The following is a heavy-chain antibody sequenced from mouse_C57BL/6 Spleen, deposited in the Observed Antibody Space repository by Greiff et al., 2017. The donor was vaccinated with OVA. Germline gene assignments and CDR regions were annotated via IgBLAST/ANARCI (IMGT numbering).Heavy chain of an antibody. CDR3: ARGPLTAHFDY. CDR2: ISSGSSTI. J-gene: IGHJ2*01. V-gene: IGHV5-17*01. CDR1: GFTFSDYG. D-gene: IGHD4-1*01. Sequence: EVQLQQSGGGLVKPGGSLKLSCAASGFTFSDYGMHWVRQAPEKGLEWVAYISSGSSTIYYADTVKGRFTISRDNAKNTLFLQMTSLRSEDTAMYYCARGPLTAHFDYWGQGTTLTVSS.